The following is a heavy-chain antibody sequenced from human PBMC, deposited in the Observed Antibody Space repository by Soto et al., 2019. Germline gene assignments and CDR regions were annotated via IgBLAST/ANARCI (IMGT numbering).Heavy chain of an antibody. V-gene: IGHV4-31*03. CDR1: GGSISSGGYY. J-gene: IGHJ5*02. CDR3: ARDRYSSGWSYNWFDP. Sequence: QVQLQESGPGLVKPSQTLSLTCTVSGGSISSGGYYWSWIRQHPGKGLECIGYIYYSGGTYYNPSLKSRVTISVDTSKNQFSLKLSSVTAADTAVYYCARDRYSSGWSYNWFDPWGQGTLVTVSS. CDR2: IYYSGGT. D-gene: IGHD6-19*01.